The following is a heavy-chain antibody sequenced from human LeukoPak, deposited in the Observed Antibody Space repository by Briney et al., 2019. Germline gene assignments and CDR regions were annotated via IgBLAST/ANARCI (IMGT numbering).Heavy chain of an antibody. CDR1: GGSISSYY. Sequence: KTSETLSLTCTVSGGSISSYYWSWIRQPPGKGLEWIGYIYYSGSTNYNPSLKSRVTISVDTSKDQFSLKLSSVTAADTAVYYCARGHDLYYDFWSGYYVLDYWGQGTLVTVSS. D-gene: IGHD3-3*01. CDR2: IYYSGST. CDR3: ARGHDLYYDFWSGYYVLDY. J-gene: IGHJ4*02. V-gene: IGHV4-59*12.